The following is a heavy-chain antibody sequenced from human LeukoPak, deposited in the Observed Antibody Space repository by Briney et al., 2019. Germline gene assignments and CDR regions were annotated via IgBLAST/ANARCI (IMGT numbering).Heavy chain of an antibody. J-gene: IGHJ4*02. CDR2: ISGSGGST. CDR1: GFTFSSYA. D-gene: IGHD6-25*01. CDR3: AKDRPDYTSGHFDY. Sequence: GGSLRLSCAASGFTFSSYAMSWVRQAPWKGLEWVSAISGSGGSTYYADSVKGRFTISRDNSKNTLHLQMNSLRAEDTAVYYCAKDRPDYTSGHFDYWGLGTLVTVSS. V-gene: IGHV3-23*01.